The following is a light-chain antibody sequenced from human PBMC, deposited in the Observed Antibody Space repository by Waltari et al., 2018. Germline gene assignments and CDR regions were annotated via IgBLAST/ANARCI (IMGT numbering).Light chain of an antibody. J-gene: IGLJ3*02. CDR3: RTGGHGTWV. CDR2: VNSDGSH. CDR1: SGHSSNI. Sequence: QLVLTQSPSASASLGASVRLTCTLDSGHSSNIIAWHQQQQEKGPRYLMKVNSDGSHSKGDEITDRFSGSGSGAERYLTISSVQSEDEADYYCRTGGHGTWVFGGGTKLTVL. V-gene: IGLV4-69*01.